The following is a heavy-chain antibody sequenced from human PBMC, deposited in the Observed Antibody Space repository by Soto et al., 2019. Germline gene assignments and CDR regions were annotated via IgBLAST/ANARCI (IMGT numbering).Heavy chain of an antibody. J-gene: IGHJ4*02. Sequence: ASVKVSCKASGYTFTSYAIHWVRQAPGQRLEWMGWINAGNGNTKYSQKFQGRVTITRDTSASTAYMELSSLRSEDTAVYYCARVPYYYDSSGSLPTPHFDYWGQRTLVTVSS. D-gene: IGHD3-22*01. CDR1: GYTFTSYA. CDR3: ARVPYYYDSSGSLPTPHFDY. V-gene: IGHV1-3*01. CDR2: INAGNGNT.